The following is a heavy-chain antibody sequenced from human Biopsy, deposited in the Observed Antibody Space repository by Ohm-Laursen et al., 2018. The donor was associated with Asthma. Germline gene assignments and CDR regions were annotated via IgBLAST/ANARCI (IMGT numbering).Heavy chain of an antibody. J-gene: IGHJ5*02. CDR3: ARSIAVAGVPFDP. V-gene: IGHV4-59*01. CDR1: GGSISSYY. D-gene: IGHD6-19*01. CDR2: VQYNGRS. Sequence: GTLSLTCAVYGGSISSYYWSWIRRAPGKGLEWIGYVQYNGRSNYNPSLKSRVTISVDTFTDRCSLRLTSVTAADTAIYYCARSIAVAGVPFDPWGQGTLVTVSS.